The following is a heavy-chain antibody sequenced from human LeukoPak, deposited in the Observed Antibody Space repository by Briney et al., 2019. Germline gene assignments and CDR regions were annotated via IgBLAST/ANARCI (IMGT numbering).Heavy chain of an antibody. V-gene: IGHV1-58*02. CDR3: AAGSGWYSPDY. J-gene: IGHJ4*02. D-gene: IGHD6-19*01. CDR2: IVVGSGNT. CDR1: GFTLTSSP. Sequence: GTSVKVSCKASGFTLTSSPMQWVRQARGQQLEWIGWIVVGSGNTNYAQKVQERVTITRDMSTNTVYMEMSSLRSEDTAVYYCAAGSGWYSPDYWGQGTLVTVSS.